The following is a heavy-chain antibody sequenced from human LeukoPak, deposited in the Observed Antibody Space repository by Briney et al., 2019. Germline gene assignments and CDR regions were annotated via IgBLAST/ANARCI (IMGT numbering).Heavy chain of an antibody. Sequence: GGSLRLSCAASGFTFSSYSMNWVRQAPGKGLEWVSGINWNGGSTGYADSVKGRFTISRDNAKNSLYLQMNSLRAEDTALYHCARDSSGSYDIWGQGTLVTVSS. D-gene: IGHD1-26*01. CDR1: GFTFSSYS. CDR2: INWNGGST. V-gene: IGHV3-20*01. CDR3: ARDSSGSYDI. J-gene: IGHJ4*02.